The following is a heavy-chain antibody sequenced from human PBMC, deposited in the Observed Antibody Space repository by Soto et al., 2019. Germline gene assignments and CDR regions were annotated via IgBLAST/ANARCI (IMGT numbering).Heavy chain of an antibody. D-gene: IGHD5-12*01. CDR2: ISPDNGNT. V-gene: IGHV1-18*01. CDR1: GYTFTIYA. CDR3: ARALGYSGYAGMDV. Sequence: QVQLVQSGGEVKKPGASVKVSCKASGYTFTIYAINWVRQAPGQGLEWMGWISPDNGNTNYAQKLQGRVTMTTDTSTNTAYMELRSLRSDDTAVYYCARALGYSGYAGMDVWGQGTTVTVSS. J-gene: IGHJ6*02.